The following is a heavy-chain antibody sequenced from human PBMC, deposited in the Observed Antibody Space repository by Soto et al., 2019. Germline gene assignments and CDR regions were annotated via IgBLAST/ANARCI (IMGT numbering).Heavy chain of an antibody. CDR3: ARGQSRNEYNWFDP. J-gene: IGHJ5*02. CDR2: ISSSGSTI. CDR1: GFTFSDYN. V-gene: IGHV3-11*01. Sequence: QVQLVESGGGLVKPGGSLRLSCAASGFTFSDYNMRWIRQAPGKGLEGVSYISSSGSTIYYADSVKGRFTISRDNAKNSLYLQMNSLRAEDTAVYYCARGQSRNEYNWFDPWGQGTLVTVSS.